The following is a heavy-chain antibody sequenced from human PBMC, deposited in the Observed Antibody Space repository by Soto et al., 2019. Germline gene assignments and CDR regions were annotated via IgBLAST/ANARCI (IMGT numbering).Heavy chain of an antibody. CDR3: TREPVPAAGYYYYGMDV. Sequence: GGSLRLSCTASGFTFGDYAMSWVRQAPGKGLEWVGFIRSKAYGGTTEYAASVKGRFTISRDDSKSIAYLQMNSLKTEDTAVYYCTREPVPAAGYYYYGMDVWGQGTTVTVSS. V-gene: IGHV3-49*04. CDR1: GFTFGDYA. CDR2: IRSKAYGGTT. D-gene: IGHD4-17*01. J-gene: IGHJ6*02.